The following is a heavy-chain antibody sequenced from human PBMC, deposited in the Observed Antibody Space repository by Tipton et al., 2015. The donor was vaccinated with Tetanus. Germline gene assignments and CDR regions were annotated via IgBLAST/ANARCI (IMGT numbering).Heavy chain of an antibody. CDR1: GGSIRSGDYQ. J-gene: IGHJ4*02. CDR2: VSYSGST. D-gene: IGHD2-8*02. V-gene: IGHV4-61*08. Sequence: TLSLTCSVSGGSIRSGDYQWNWIRQPPGKGLEWLAYVSYSGSTNSNYDLKSRITISRDTSKNQFSLKLTSVTAADTAVYYCARGTGDYWGQGTLVTVSS. CDR3: ARGTGDY.